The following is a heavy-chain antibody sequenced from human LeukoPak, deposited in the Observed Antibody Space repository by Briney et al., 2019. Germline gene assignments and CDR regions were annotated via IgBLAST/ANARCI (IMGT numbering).Heavy chain of an antibody. D-gene: IGHD6-6*01. V-gene: IGHV3-74*01. CDR3: VKDRYRSYEY. Sequence: GGSLRLSCAASGFTFTSYWMHWVRQAPGKGLVWVSHVSSDGTTTACADSMKGRFIICNDNAKSTLYLQINSLRDDDTVLYCCVKDRYRSYEYWGQRTLVTVS. CDR2: VSSDGTTT. CDR1: GFTFTSYW. J-gene: IGHJ4*02.